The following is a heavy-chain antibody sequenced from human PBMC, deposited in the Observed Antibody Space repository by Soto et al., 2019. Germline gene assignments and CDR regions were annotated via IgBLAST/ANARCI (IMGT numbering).Heavy chain of an antibody. Sequence: SETLSLTCTVSGGSISSFYWSWIRQPPGKGLEWIGYIYYSGSTNYNPSLKSRVTISVDTSKNQFSLKASDTAMYYCARGEWGYKYGDWGQGTLVTVSS. V-gene: IGHV4-59*12. J-gene: IGHJ4*02. D-gene: IGHD5-18*01. CDR3: ARGEWGYKYGD. CDR1: GGSISSFY. CDR2: IYYSGST.